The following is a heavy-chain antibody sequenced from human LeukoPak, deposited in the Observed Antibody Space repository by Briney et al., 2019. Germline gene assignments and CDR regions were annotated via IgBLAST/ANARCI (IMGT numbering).Heavy chain of an antibody. CDR2: INPNSGGT. CDR1: GYTFTGYY. D-gene: IGHD3-9*01. Sequence: GVSVKVSCKASGYTFTGYYMHWVRQAPGQGLEWMGWINPNSGGTNYAQKFQGRVTMTRDTSISTAYMEVRRLRSDDTAVYYCARVYDILTGYYYFDYWGQGTLVTVSS. V-gene: IGHV1-2*02. J-gene: IGHJ4*02. CDR3: ARVYDILTGYYYFDY.